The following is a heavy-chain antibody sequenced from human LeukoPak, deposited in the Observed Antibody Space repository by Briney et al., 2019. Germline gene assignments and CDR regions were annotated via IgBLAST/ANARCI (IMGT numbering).Heavy chain of an antibody. J-gene: IGHJ4*02. Sequence: SETLSLTCAVSGGSISSGGYSWSWIRQPPGKGLEWIGYIYHSGSTYYNPSLKSRVTISVDTSKNQFSLKLSPVTAADTAVYYCARRRAIFGVVSSFYDYWGQGTLVTVSS. D-gene: IGHD3-3*01. CDR3: ARRRAIFGVVSSFYDY. CDR1: GGSISSGGYS. CDR2: IYHSGST. V-gene: IGHV4-30-2*05.